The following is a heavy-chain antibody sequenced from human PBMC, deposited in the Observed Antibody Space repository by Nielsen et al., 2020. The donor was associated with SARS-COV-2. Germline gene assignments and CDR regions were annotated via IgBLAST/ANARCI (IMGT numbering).Heavy chain of an antibody. V-gene: IGHV1-18*04. D-gene: IGHD6-19*01. CDR2: ISPYNGNT. CDR1: GYTFTSYG. CDR3: ARESIYNIAVTDPMADY. J-gene: IGHJ4*02. Sequence: ASVKVSCKASGYTFTSYGISWVRQAPGQGLEWMGWISPYNGNTHYAQNLQGRVTMTADTSTSTAYMELRSLRSDDTAMYYCARESIYNIAVTDPMADYWGQGTLVTVSS.